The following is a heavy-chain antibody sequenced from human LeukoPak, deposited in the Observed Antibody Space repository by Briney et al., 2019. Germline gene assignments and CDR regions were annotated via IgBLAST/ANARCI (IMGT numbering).Heavy chain of an antibody. J-gene: IGHJ5*02. Sequence: GGPLEPSWEAPGSTLSSITMTWFRQAPGKGRDWVQSISSSSSTIYYADSVKGRFTISRDNAKNSLYLQMNSLRAEDTAVYYCARTPGGQLVGNWFDPWGQGTLVTVSS. CDR2: ISSSSSTI. CDR3: ARTPGGQLVGNWFDP. V-gene: IGHV3-48*01. CDR1: GSTLSSIT. D-gene: IGHD6-6*01.